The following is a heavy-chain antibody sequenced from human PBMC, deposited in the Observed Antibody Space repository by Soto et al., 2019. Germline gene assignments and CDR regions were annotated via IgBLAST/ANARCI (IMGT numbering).Heavy chain of an antibody. CDR1: GYTFTSYG. V-gene: IGHV1-18*01. D-gene: IGHD1-7*01. J-gene: IGHJ3*02. CDR3: ASRITGTQVWAFDI. CDR2: ISAYNGNT. Sequence: GASVKVSCKASGYTFTSYGISWVRQAPGQGLEWMGWISAYNGNTNYAQKLQGRVTMTTDTSTSTAYMELRSLRSDDTAVYYCASRITGTQVWAFDIWGQGTMVTVSS.